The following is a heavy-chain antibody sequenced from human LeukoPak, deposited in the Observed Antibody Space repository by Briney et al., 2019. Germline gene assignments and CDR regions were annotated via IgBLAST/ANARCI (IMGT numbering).Heavy chain of an antibody. CDR2: ISSIGSTI. D-gene: IGHD2-21*01. V-gene: IGHV3-48*03. CDR3: AKDHTLRAGDRDAFDI. CDR1: GFTFSSYE. J-gene: IGHJ3*02. Sequence: PGGSLRLSCAASGFTFSSYEMNWVRQAPGKGLEWVSYISSIGSTIYYADSVKGRFTISRDNAKNSLYLQMNSLRAEDTAVYYCAKDHTLRAGDRDAFDIWGQGTMVTVSS.